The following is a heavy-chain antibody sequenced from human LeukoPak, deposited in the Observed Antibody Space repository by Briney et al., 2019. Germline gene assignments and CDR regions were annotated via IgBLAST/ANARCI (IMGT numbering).Heavy chain of an antibody. CDR3: ARDRAGYCSSTNCIRTAQAGKYYYYGMDV. Sequence: PGRSLRLSCAASGFTFSSYGMHWVRQAPGKGLEWVAVIWYDGSDKYYADSVKGRFTISRDNSKNTLYLQMNSLRAEDTAVYYCARDRAGYCSSTNCIRTAQAGKYYYYGMDVWGKGTTVTVSS. CDR2: IWYDGSDK. CDR1: GFTFSSYG. J-gene: IGHJ6*04. V-gene: IGHV3-33*01. D-gene: IGHD2-2*01.